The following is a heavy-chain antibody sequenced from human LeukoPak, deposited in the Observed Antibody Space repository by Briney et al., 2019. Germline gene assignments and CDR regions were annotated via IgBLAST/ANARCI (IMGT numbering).Heavy chain of an antibody. CDR3: ARANRNDDNY. Sequence: GASVKVSCEASGYTLTSYGINWMRQAPGQGLEWMGIINPSGGSTSYAQKFQGRVTMTRDTSTSTVYMELSSLRSEDTAVYYCARANRNDDNYWGQGTLVTVSS. V-gene: IGHV1-46*01. CDR1: GYTLTSYG. J-gene: IGHJ4*02. CDR2: INPSGGST. D-gene: IGHD1-1*01.